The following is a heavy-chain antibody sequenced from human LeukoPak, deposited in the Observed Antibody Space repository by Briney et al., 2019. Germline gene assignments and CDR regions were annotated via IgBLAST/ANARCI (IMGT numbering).Heavy chain of an antibody. CDR2: INPNSGGT. Sequence: ASVKVSCKASGYTFTGYYMHWVRQAPGQGLERMGWINPNSGGTNYAQKFQGRVTMTRDTSISTAYMELSRLRSDDTAVYYCARPAVTTDAFDISGQGTMVTVSS. CDR3: ARPAVTTDAFDI. V-gene: IGHV1-2*02. J-gene: IGHJ3*02. D-gene: IGHD1-14*01. CDR1: GYTFTGYY.